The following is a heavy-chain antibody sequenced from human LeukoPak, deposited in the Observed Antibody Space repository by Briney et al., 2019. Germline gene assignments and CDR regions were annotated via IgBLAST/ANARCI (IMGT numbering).Heavy chain of an antibody. CDR2: IYHSGST. CDR3: ARVTVTTAVFDY. D-gene: IGHD4-23*01. CDR1: GYSISSAYY. J-gene: IGHJ4*02. V-gene: IGHV4-38-2*01. Sequence: SETLSLTCAVSGYSISSAYYWGWIRQPPGKGLEWIGSIYHSGSTDYNPSLKSRVTISVDTSKNQFSLKLSSVTAADTAVYYCARVTVTTAVFDYWGQGTLVTVSS.